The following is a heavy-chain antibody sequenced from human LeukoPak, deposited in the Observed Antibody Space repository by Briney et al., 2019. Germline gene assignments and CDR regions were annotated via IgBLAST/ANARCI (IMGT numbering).Heavy chain of an antibody. V-gene: IGHV4-39*01. CDR1: GGSISSSNYY. D-gene: IGHD1-14*01. CDR2: MYYSGST. Sequence: SETLSLTCTVSGGSISSSNYYWGWIRQPPGKGLEWIGSMYYSGSTYYNPSLKSRVTISVDTSKNQFSLKLSSVTAADTAVYYCARLSITISGFDYWGQGTLVTVSS. J-gene: IGHJ4*02. CDR3: ARLSITISGFDY.